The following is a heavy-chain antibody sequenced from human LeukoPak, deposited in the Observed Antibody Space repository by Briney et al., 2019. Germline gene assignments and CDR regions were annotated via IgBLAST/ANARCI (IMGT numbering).Heavy chain of an antibody. V-gene: IGHV4-59*01. Sequence: PSETLSLTCTVSGGSISRYYWSWIRQPPGKGVEWIGYISYSGSTKYNPSLMSRVTISVDTSKNQFSLKLSSATAADTAVYYCARLDYYHFDYRGQGTVVTVSS. D-gene: IGHD3-22*01. CDR2: ISYSGST. CDR1: GGSISRYY. J-gene: IGHJ4*02. CDR3: ARLDYYHFDY.